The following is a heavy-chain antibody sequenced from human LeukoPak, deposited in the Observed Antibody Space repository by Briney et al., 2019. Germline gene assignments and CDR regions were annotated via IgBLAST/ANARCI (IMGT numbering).Heavy chain of an antibody. Sequence: GGSLRLSCAASGFTFSSYSMNWVRQAPGKGLEWVSSISSSSSYIYYADSVKGRFTISRDNAKNSLYLQMNSLRAEDTAVYCCARDQEGATGGFDYWGQGTLVTVSS. CDR1: GFTFSSYS. CDR2: ISSSSSYI. D-gene: IGHD1-26*01. J-gene: IGHJ4*02. V-gene: IGHV3-21*01. CDR3: ARDQEGATGGFDY.